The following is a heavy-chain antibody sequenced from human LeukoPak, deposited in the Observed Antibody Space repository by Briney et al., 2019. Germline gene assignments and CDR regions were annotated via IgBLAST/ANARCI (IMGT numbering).Heavy chain of an antibody. J-gene: IGHJ5*02. CDR1: GGSMSSYY. Sequence: SDTLSLTCSVSGGSMSSYYWNWIRQPAGKGLEWIGRIYSTGSADYNPSLQSRVTMSVDTSKNEFSLRLTSVTAADTAIYYCARDRWFDTWGQGTLVTVSS. CDR3: ARDRWFDT. V-gene: IGHV4-4*07. CDR2: IYSTGSA.